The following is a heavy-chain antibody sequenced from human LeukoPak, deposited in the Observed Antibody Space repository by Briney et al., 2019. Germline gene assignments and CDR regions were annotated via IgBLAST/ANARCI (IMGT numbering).Heavy chain of an antibody. CDR1: GGSFSGYY. CDR2: INHSGST. D-gene: IGHD1-14*01. V-gene: IGHV4-34*01. J-gene: IGHJ6*03. Sequence: SETLSLTCAVYGGSFSGYYWSWIRQPPGKGLEWIGEINHSGSTNYNPSLKSRVTISVDTSKNQFSLKLSSVTAADTAVYYCARGQMQWTRRYHYYYYMDVWGKGTTVTVSS. CDR3: ARGQMQWTRRYHYYYYMDV.